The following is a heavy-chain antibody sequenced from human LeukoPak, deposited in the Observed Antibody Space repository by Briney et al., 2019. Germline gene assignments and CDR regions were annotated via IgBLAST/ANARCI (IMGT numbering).Heavy chain of an antibody. CDR2: INHSGRT. J-gene: IGHJ6*02. CDR1: GGSFSGYY. V-gene: IGHV4-34*01. CDR3: ARLRVSYDILTGYYTPYYYYYGMDV. Sequence: SETLSLTCAVYGGSFSGYYWSWIRQPPGKGLEWIGEINHSGRTNYTPSLKSRGTISVDTSKNQFSLKLSSVTAADTAVYYCARLRVSYDILTGYYTPYYYYYGMDVWGQGTTVTVSS. D-gene: IGHD3-9*01.